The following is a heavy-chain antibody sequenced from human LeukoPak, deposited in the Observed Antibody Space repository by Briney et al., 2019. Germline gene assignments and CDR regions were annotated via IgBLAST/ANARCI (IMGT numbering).Heavy chain of an antibody. CDR3: ARDYGSGRYRARFDMDV. CDR2: INHSGST. V-gene: IGHV4-34*01. Sequence: SETLSLTCPVYGGSFLGYHWSWLRPPPAKELEWIGEINHSGSTNYNPSLHSRGTISVHTTKNQFSLKLRSVHTEDTAVCYCARDYGSGRYRARFDMDVWGQGTTVTVSS. J-gene: IGHJ6*02. D-gene: IGHD3-10*01. CDR1: GGSFLGYH.